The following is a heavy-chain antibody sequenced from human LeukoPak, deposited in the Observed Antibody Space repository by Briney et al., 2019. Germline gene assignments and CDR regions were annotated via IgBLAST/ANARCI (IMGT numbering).Heavy chain of an antibody. J-gene: IGHJ4*02. Sequence: SETLSLTCAVYGGSFSGYYWSWIRQPPGKGLEWIGEINHSGSTNYNPPLKSRVTISVDTSKNQFSLKLSSVTAADTAVYYCARDGFAHSSSMSPYYFDSWGQGTLVTVSS. CDR2: INHSGST. V-gene: IGHV4-34*01. CDR3: ARDGFAHSSSMSPYYFDS. D-gene: IGHD6-13*01. CDR1: GGSFSGYY.